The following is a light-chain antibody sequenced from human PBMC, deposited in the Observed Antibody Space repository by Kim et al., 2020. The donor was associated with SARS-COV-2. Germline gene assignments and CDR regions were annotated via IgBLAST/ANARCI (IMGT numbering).Light chain of an antibody. J-gene: IGLJ2*01. V-gene: IGLV3-1*01. CDR1: KLGDKY. CDR2: QDS. CDR3: QAWDRSTAV. Sequence: SYELTEPPSVSVSPGQTASITCSGDKLGDKYACWYQQKPGQSPVLVIYQDSKRPSGIPERFSGPNSGNTATLTISGTQAMDEADYYFQAWDRSTAVFGGG.